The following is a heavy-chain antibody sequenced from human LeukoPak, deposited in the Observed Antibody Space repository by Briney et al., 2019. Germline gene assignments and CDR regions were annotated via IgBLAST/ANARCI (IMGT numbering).Heavy chain of an antibody. V-gene: IGHV3-53*01. CDR2: IYSGGST. CDR1: GFTVSSNY. Sequence: GGSLRLSCAASGFTVSSNYMSWVRQAPGKGLEWVSVIYSGGSTYYADSVKGRFTISRDNSKNTLYLQMDSLRAEDTALYYCAKMVSGFPNWFDPWGQGTLVTVSS. CDR3: AKMVSGFPNWFDP. J-gene: IGHJ5*02. D-gene: IGHD2-8*01.